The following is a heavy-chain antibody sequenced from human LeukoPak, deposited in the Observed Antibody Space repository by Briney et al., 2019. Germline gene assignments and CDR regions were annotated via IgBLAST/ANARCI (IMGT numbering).Heavy chain of an antibody. Sequence: GASVKVSCKASGYTFTSYGISWVRQAPGQGREWMGWISAYNGNTNYAQKLQGRVTMTTDTSTSTAYMELRSLRSDDTAVYYCARAGGDGDYAYYYYYMDVWGKGTTVTVSS. CDR3: ARAGGDGDYAYYYYYMDV. D-gene: IGHD4-17*01. J-gene: IGHJ6*03. CDR1: GYTFTSYG. V-gene: IGHV1-18*01. CDR2: ISAYNGNT.